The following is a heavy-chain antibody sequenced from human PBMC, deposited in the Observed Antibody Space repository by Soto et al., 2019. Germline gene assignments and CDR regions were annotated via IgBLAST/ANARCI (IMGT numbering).Heavy chain of an antibody. J-gene: IGHJ6*02. CDR3: ARGGTIFGVVYYYGMDV. D-gene: IGHD3-3*01. Sequence: GASVKVSCKASGDTFTSYAMHWVRQAPGQRLEWMGWINAGSGDTNYAQKFQGRVTMTRDTSISTAYMELSRLRSDDTAVYYCARGGTIFGVVYYYGMDVWGQGITVTVSS. CDR2: INAGSGDT. CDR1: GDTFTSYA. V-gene: IGHV1-3*01.